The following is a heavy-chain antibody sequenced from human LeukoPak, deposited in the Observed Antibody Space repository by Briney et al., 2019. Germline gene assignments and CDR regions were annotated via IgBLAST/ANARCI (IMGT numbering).Heavy chain of an antibody. V-gene: IGHV3-30*02. CDR3: ARGGAARPDY. CDR2: IRYDGSNK. Sequence: GGSLRLSCAASGFTFSSYGMHWVRQAPGKGLEWVAFIRYDGSNKYYADSVRGRFTISRDNAKNSLYLQLNSLRAEDTAVYYCARGGAARPDYWGQGTLVTVSS. CDR1: GFTFSSYG. D-gene: IGHD6-6*01. J-gene: IGHJ4*02.